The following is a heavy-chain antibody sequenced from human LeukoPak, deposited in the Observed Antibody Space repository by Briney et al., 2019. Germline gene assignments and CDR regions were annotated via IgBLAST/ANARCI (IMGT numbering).Heavy chain of an antibody. Sequence: PGGSLRLSCAASGFTFSSYAMSWVRQAPGKGLEWVSAISGSGGSTYYADSVKGRFTISRDNAKNSLYLQMNSLRAEDTAVYYCARDGLLWFGEPFVWGQGTTVTVSS. CDR2: ISGSGGST. J-gene: IGHJ6*02. CDR3: ARDGLLWFGEPFV. V-gene: IGHV3-23*01. D-gene: IGHD3-10*01. CDR1: GFTFSSYA.